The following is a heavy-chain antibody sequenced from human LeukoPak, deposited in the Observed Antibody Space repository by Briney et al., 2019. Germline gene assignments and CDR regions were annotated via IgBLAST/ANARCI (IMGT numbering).Heavy chain of an antibody. CDR2: INHSGTS. J-gene: IGHJ4*02. CDR1: GGSFSGYF. CDR3: ARGGGAAPGN. V-gene: IGHV4-34*01. Sequence: SETLPLTCAVYGGSFSGYFWEWIRQPPGKGLEWIGEINHSGTSNSNPSLETRATISVDTSKNQFSLKLRSVTAADTAVYYCARGGGAAPGNWGQGTLVTVSS. D-gene: IGHD6-13*01.